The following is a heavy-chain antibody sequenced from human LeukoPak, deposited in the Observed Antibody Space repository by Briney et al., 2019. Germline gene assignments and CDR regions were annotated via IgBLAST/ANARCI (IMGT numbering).Heavy chain of an antibody. Sequence: GGSLRLSCAASGFTFSSYSKNWVRQAPGKGLEWVSSISSSSSYIYYADSVKGRFTISRDNAKNSLYLQMNSLRAEDTAVYYCARAGYTDYVWGSYRYPAFDYWGQGTLVTVSS. CDR2: ISSSSSYI. V-gene: IGHV3-21*01. D-gene: IGHD3-16*02. CDR3: ARAGYTDYVWGSYRYPAFDY. CDR1: GFTFSSYS. J-gene: IGHJ4*02.